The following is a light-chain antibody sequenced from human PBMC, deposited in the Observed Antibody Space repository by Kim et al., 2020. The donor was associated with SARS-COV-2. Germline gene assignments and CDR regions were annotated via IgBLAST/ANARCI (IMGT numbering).Light chain of an antibody. V-gene: IGLV3-19*01. CDR1: SLRTYY. CDR3: NSRESSVNYLV. J-gene: IGLJ3*02. Sequence: SSELTQDPAVSVALGQTVRITCQGDSLRTYYATWYQQKPGQAPPLVIFAKNNRPSGIPDRFSGSSSGNTASLTITGAQAEDEADYYCNSRESSVNYLVFG. CDR2: AKN.